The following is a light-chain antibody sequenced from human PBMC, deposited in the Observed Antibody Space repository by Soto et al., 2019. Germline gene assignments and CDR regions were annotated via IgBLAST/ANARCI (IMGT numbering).Light chain of an antibody. CDR2: DAT. J-gene: IGKJ4*01. CDR1: QSLSNKY. CDR3: QQYGNLVT. Sequence: EIVLTQSPGTLSLSPGERATLSCRASQSLSNKYLAWYQQKPGQAPRLLIYDATSKATGFPDRFSGSGSGTDFTLSISRLELEDFAVYYCQQYGNLVTFGGGTKVDIK. V-gene: IGKV3-20*01.